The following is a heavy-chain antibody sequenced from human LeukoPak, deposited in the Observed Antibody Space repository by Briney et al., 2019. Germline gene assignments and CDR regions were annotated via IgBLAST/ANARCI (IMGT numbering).Heavy chain of an antibody. D-gene: IGHD5-18*01. CDR1: GFTFSSYW. CDR2: IKKDGSEK. CDR3: ARDLGYSYGLDY. J-gene: IGHJ4*02. V-gene: IGHV3-7*01. Sequence: GGSLRLSCAASGFTFSSYWMSWVRQAPGKGLEWVANIKKDGSEKYYVDSVKGRFTISRDNAKTSLYLQMNSLRAEDTAVYYCARDLGYSYGLDYWAREPWSPSPQ.